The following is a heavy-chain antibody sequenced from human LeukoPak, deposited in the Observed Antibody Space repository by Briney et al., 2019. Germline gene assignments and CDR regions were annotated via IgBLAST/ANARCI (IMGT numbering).Heavy chain of an antibody. CDR3: ARYDFNKFFDY. CDR2: IYYSGST. CDR1: GGSISSYY. Sequence: SETLSLTCTVSGGSISSYYWSWIRQPPGKGLEWIGYIYYSGSTNYDPSLKSRVTMSVDTSKNQFSLKLSSVTAADTAVYYCARYDFNKFFDYWGQGTLVTVSS. V-gene: IGHV4-59*01. D-gene: IGHD3-3*01. J-gene: IGHJ4*02.